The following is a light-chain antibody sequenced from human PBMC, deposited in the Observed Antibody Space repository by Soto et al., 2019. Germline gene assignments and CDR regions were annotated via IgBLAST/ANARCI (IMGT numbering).Light chain of an antibody. CDR2: EVS. V-gene: IGLV2-14*01. J-gene: IGLJ2*01. CDR3: SSHTSSGTPVV. CDR1: SSDVGGYNY. Sequence: QSALTQPASVSGSPGQSITISCTGTSSDVGGYNYVSWYQQHPGKAPKLVIYEVSNRPSGVSNRFSGSKSGNTASLTISGLQAEDEADYYCSSHTSSGTPVVFGGGTQLTVL.